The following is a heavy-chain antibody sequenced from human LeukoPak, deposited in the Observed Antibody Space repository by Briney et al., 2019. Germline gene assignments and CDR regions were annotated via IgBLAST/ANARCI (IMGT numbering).Heavy chain of an antibody. CDR3: ARAVVGAIDY. D-gene: IGHD1-26*01. Sequence: SHTLSLTCTVSGGSMSSGSYYWSWIRQPAGKGLEWIGRIYTSGSTNYNPSLKSRVTISVDRSKNQFSLKLSSVTAADTAVYYCARAVVGAIDYWGQGTLVTVSS. CDR1: GGSMSSGSYY. V-gene: IGHV4-61*02. J-gene: IGHJ4*02. CDR2: IYTSGST.